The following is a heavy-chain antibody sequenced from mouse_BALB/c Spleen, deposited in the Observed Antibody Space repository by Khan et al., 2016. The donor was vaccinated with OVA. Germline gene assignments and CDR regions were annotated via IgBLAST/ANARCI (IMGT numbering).Heavy chain of an antibody. CDR3: ARWFDGYSSLYAMDY. J-gene: IGHJ4*01. CDR2: IWSDGST. Sequence: VQLQESGPGLVAPSQSLSITCTVSGFSLTNYGVHWVRQPPGKGLEWLVVIWSDGSTNYNSVLKSRLSISTDNSKSQVFLKMNSLQTDDTAIYYCARWFDGYSSLYAMDYWGQGTSVTVSS. V-gene: IGHV2-6*02. D-gene: IGHD2-3*01. CDR1: GFSLTNYG.